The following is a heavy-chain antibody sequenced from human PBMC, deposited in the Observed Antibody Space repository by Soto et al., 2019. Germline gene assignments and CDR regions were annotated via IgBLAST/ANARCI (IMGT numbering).Heavy chain of an antibody. CDR2: ISYDGSNK. Sequence: GGSLRLSCAASGFTFSSYAMHWVRQAPGKGLEWVAVISYDGSNKYYADSVKGRFTISRDNSKNTLYLQMNSPGAEDTAVYYWARDRRGYSYGSRAGYFQHWGQGTLVTVSS. J-gene: IGHJ1*01. CDR1: GFTFSSYA. V-gene: IGHV3-30-3*01. CDR3: ARDRRGYSYGSRAGYFQH. D-gene: IGHD5-18*01.